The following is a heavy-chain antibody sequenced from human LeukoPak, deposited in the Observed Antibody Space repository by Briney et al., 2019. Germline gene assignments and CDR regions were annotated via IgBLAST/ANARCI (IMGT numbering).Heavy chain of an antibody. CDR3: ARGYRYSSSSGFDY. J-gene: IGHJ4*02. D-gene: IGHD6-6*01. Sequence: ASVKVSCKASGYTFTGYGISWVRQAPGQGLEWMGWISAYNGNTNYAQKLQGRVTMTTDTSTSTAYMELRSLRSDDTAVYYCARGYRYSSSSGFDYWGQGTLVTVSS. CDR1: GYTFTGYG. CDR2: ISAYNGNT. V-gene: IGHV1-18*01.